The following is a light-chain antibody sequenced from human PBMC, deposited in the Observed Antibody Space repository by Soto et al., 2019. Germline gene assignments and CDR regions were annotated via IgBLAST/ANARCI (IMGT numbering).Light chain of an antibody. CDR3: RQHNSAHFT. J-gene: IGKJ3*01. CDR2: AAS. CDR1: QGISNY. V-gene: IGKV1-27*01. Sequence: DIQMTQSPSSLSASVGDRVTITCRASQGISNYLAWYQQKPGKVPKLLIYAASTLQSGVPSRFSGSGSGTAFSLTTSSLQHHDVATYYCRQHNSAHFTFGPGTKVDIK.